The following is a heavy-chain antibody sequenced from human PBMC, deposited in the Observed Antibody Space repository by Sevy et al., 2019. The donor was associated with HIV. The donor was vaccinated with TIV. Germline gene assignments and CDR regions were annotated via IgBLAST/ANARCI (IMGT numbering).Heavy chain of an antibody. CDR2: IYHSGIT. J-gene: IGHJ1*01. Sequence: SETLSLTCTVSGGSISSDYWSWIRQPPGKGLEWVGFIYHSGITNYNPSLKSRITISVDPSRNQVSRKLTSVTAADTAVYYCARMGYGGKFQYWGQGTLVTVSS. V-gene: IGHV4-59*01. CDR3: ARMGYGGKFQY. CDR1: GGSISSDY. D-gene: IGHD4-17*01.